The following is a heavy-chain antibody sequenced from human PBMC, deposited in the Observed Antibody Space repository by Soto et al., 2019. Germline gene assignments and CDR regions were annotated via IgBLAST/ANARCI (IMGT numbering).Heavy chain of an antibody. J-gene: IGHJ4*02. Sequence: PGGSLRLSCAASGFTFRTYGMHWVRQAPGKGLEWVAVIWYDGSNKYYADSVKGRFTISRDNSKNTLYLQMNSLRAEDTAVYYCAREAITRGSPNDYFDYWGQGTLVTVSS. CDR2: IWYDGSNK. D-gene: IGHD1-26*01. V-gene: IGHV3-33*01. CDR3: AREAITRGSPNDYFDY. CDR1: GFTFRTYG.